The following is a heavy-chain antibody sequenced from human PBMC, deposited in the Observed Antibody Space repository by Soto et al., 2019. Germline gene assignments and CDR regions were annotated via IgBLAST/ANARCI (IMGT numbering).Heavy chain of an antibody. J-gene: IGHJ4*02. CDR1: GYTFTSYA. CDR2: INAGNGNT. CDR3: PRVGLKGGPQMPY. D-gene: IGHD1-26*01. V-gene: IGHV1-3*01. Sequence: QVQLVQSGAEVKKPGASVKVSCKASGYTFTSYAMHWVRQAPGQRLEWMGWINAGNGNTKYSQKFQGRVTITRDTPGSTAQVERSSVRSEDTAVYYCPRVGLKGGPQMPYWGQGTLVTVSS.